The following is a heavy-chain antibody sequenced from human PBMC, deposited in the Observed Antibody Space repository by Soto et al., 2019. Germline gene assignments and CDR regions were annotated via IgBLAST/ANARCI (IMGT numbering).Heavy chain of an antibody. CDR3: ARHPYIGGFDI. CDR2: IYYSGST. J-gene: IGHJ6*02. D-gene: IGHD2-15*01. Sequence: SETLSLTCTVSGGSISSSSYYWGWIRQPPGKGLEWIGSIYYSGSTYYNPSLKSRVTISVDTSKNQFSLKLSSVTASDTAMYFCARHPYIGGFDIWGQGTTVTVSS. V-gene: IGHV4-39*01. CDR1: GGSISSSSYY.